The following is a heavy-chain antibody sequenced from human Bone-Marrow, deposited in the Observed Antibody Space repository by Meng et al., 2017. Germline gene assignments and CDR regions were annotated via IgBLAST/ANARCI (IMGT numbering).Heavy chain of an antibody. Sequence: GESLKISCAASGFTFSSYWMSWVRQAPGKGLEWVSSISSSSSYIYYADSVKGRFTISRDNAKNSLYLQMNSLRAEDTAVYYCARVREDNWNPGSYYYYGMDVWGQGTMVTVSS. CDR2: ISSSSSYI. D-gene: IGHD1-20*01. CDR1: GFTFSSYW. CDR3: ARVREDNWNPGSYYYYGMDV. V-gene: IGHV3-21*01. J-gene: IGHJ6*02.